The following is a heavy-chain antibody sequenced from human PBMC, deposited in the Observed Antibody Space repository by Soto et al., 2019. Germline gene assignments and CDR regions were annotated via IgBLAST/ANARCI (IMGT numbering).Heavy chain of an antibody. CDR2: ISATGGST. CDR1: GFTFASYV. J-gene: IGHJ4*02. D-gene: IGHD3-10*01. Sequence: GGSLRLSCAGSGFTFASYVMTWVRQAPGKGLEWVSSISATGGSTYYAGSVKGRFTISRDNSKNTLYLQMNSLRAEDTAIYYCARASGESYPGSRVFDSWGQGTRVTVSS. CDR3: ARASGESYPGSRVFDS. V-gene: IGHV3-23*01.